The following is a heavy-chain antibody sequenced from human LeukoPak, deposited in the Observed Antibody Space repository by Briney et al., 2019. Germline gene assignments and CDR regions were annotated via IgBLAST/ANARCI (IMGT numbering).Heavy chain of an antibody. J-gene: IGHJ2*01. CDR3: ARHGWHAWYFDL. Sequence: SETLSLTCAVYGGSFSGYYWSWIRQPPGKELEWIGEINHSGSTNYNPSLKSRVTISIDTSKNQFSLKLSSVTAADTAVYYCARHGWHAWYFDLWGRGTLVTVSS. V-gene: IGHV4-34*01. CDR2: INHSGST. D-gene: IGHD6-19*01. CDR1: GGSFSGYY.